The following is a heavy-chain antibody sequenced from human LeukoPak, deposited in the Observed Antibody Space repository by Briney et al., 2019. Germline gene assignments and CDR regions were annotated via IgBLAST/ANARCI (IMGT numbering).Heavy chain of an antibody. D-gene: IGHD2-15*01. V-gene: IGHV4-31*03. J-gene: IGHJ4*02. Sequence: SETLSLTCTVSGGSISSGGYYWSWIRQQPGEGLEWIVYIYYSGSTFYNPSLQSRVTISIDTSKNQFSLNLSSVTAADTAVYYCARGYCSGGSCYVGGFDYWGQGTLVTVSS. CDR3: ARGYCSGGSCYVGGFDY. CDR1: GGSISSGGYY. CDR2: IYYSGST.